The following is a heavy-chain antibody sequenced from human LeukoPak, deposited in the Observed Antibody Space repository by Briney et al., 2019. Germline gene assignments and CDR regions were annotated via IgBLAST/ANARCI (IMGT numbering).Heavy chain of an antibody. D-gene: IGHD3-9*01. CDR1: GFSFTDYP. CDR2: IRTTAEGAKYA. CDR3: ATDIRYAFDY. Sequence: QTGGSLRLSCATSGFSFTDYPMNWVRQAPGKGLEWISNIRTTAEGAKYAYYADSVKGRVTISRDDGKNTLYLHMNSLRDDDTVVYYCATDIRYAFDYWGQGILVTVSS. V-gene: IGHV3-48*02. J-gene: IGHJ4*02.